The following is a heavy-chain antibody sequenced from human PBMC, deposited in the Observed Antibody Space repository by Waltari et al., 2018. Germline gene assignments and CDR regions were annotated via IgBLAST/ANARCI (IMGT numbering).Heavy chain of an antibody. CDR1: GGTFSSYA. D-gene: IGHD4-17*01. CDR2: ISPIFGTA. J-gene: IGHJ3*02. V-gene: IGHV1-69*08. Sequence: QVQLVQSGAEVKKPGSSVKVSCKASGGTFSSYAISWVRQAPEQGLEWMGRISPIFGTANYAQKFQGRVTITADKSTSTAYMELSSLRSEDTAVYYCARALDVYAGAFDIWGQGTMVTVSS. CDR3: ARALDVYAGAFDI.